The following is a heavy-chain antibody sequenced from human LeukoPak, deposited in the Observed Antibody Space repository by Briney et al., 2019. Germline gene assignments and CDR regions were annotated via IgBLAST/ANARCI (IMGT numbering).Heavy chain of an antibody. D-gene: IGHD6-13*01. CDR1: GDSVSSNSAA. V-gene: IGHV6-1*01. CDR3: AREHSSWGQHYYYYMDV. Sequence: SQTLSLTCAISGDSVSSNSAAWNWIRQSPSRGLELLGRTYYRSKWYNDYAVSVKSRITNNPDTSKNQFSLQLNSVTPEDTAVYYCAREHSSWGQHYYYYMDVWGKGTTVTVSS. J-gene: IGHJ6*03. CDR2: TYYRSKWYN.